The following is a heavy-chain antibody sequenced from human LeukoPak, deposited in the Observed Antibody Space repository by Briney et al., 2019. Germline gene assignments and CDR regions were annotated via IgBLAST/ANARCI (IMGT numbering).Heavy chain of an antibody. CDR3: ARWGTALDY. Sequence: GGSLRLSCAASGFTFSSYAIHWVRQAPGKGLEYVSAISSNGGSTYYANSVKGRFTISRDNSKNTLYLQMGSLRVEDMAVYYCARWGTALDYWGQGTLVTVSS. V-gene: IGHV3-64*01. CDR2: ISSNGGST. J-gene: IGHJ4*02. CDR1: GFTFSSYA. D-gene: IGHD5-18*01.